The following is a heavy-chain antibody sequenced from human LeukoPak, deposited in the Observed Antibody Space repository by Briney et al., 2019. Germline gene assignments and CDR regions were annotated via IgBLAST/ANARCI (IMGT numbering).Heavy chain of an antibody. J-gene: IGHJ4*02. V-gene: IGHV1-8*01. D-gene: IGHD2-2*02. CDR1: GYTFTSYD. Sequence: ASVKVSCKASGYTFTSYDINWVRQATGQGLEWMGWMNPNSGNTGYAQKFQGRVTMTRNTSISTAYMELSGLRSEDTAVYYCARDRLYSHGRKYYFDYWGQGTLVTVSS. CDR2: MNPNSGNT. CDR3: ARDRLYSHGRKYYFDY.